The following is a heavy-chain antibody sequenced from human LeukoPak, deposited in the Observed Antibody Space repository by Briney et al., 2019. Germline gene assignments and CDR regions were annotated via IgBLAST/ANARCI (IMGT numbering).Heavy chain of an antibody. CDR1: GYTFSSCA. V-gene: IGHV7-4-1*02. J-gene: IGHJ4*02. Sequence: GASVKVSCKASGYTFSSCAINWVRQAPGQGLEYMVWIDTKTGNPTYAQGFTGRFVFSLDTSVSTAYLQISSLKAEDTAVYYCAIHPSDSSGYFSYWGQGALVTVSS. CDR3: AIHPSDSSGYFSY. D-gene: IGHD3-22*01. CDR2: IDTKTGNP.